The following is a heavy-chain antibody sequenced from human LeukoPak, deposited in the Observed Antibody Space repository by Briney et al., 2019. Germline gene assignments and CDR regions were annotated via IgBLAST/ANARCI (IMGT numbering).Heavy chain of an antibody. CDR1: GFTFSSYA. Sequence: GGSLRLSCAASGFTFSSYAMSWVRQAPGKGLEWVSAISGSGGSTYYADSVKGRFTISRDNAKNSLYLQMNSLRAEDTAVYYCARDLYYYDSSGYYRYFDYWGQGTLVTVSS. V-gene: IGHV3-23*01. J-gene: IGHJ4*02. CDR2: ISGSGGST. D-gene: IGHD3-22*01. CDR3: ARDLYYYDSSGYYRYFDY.